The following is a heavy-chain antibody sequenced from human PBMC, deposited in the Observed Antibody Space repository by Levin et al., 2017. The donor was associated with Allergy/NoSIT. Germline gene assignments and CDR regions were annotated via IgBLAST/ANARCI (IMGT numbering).Heavy chain of an antibody. Sequence: GGSLRLSCAASGFTFSSYAMSWVRQAPGKGLEWVSVISDSGGNTYYADSVKGRFTISRDNSKNTLYLQMNSLRAEDTAVYYCAKPYGNYVRPHVAYWGQGTLVTVSS. D-gene: IGHD4-11*01. CDR1: GFTFSSYA. V-gene: IGHV3-23*01. CDR2: ISDSGGNT. CDR3: AKPYGNYVRPHVAY. J-gene: IGHJ4*02.